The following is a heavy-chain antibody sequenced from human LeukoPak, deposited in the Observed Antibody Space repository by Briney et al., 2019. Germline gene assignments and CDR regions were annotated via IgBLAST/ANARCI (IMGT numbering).Heavy chain of an antibody. J-gene: IGHJ4*02. V-gene: IGHV3-23*01. D-gene: IGHD3-10*01. CDR2: ISASGADT. Sequence: DPGGSLRLSCAASGFTLSSYATSWVRHAPGKGLEWVSAISASGADTYYADSVKGPFTISRDTSKNTVYLQMNSLRDDDTAVYYCAKQLDSGNYYPTGDDYWGQGTLVTVSS. CDR1: GFTLSSYA. CDR3: AKQLDSGNYYPTGDDY.